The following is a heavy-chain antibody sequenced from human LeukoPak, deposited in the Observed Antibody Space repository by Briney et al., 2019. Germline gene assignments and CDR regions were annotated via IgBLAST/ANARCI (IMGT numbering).Heavy chain of an antibody. V-gene: IGHV3-23*01. D-gene: IGHD6-13*01. J-gene: IGHJ4*02. CDR1: GFAFSSFA. Sequence: GSLILSWAASGFAFSSFALSWVRPAPGKGLEWDSAISGSGGSTYYADSVKGRFTISRDNSKNTLYLQMNSLRAEDTAVYYCAKPGYSSSWSFDYWGQGTLVTVSS. CDR3: AKPGYSSSWSFDY. CDR2: ISGSGGST.